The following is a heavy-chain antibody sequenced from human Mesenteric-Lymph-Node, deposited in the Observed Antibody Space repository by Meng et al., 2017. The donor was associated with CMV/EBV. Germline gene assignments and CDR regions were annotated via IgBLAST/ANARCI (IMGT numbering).Heavy chain of an antibody. J-gene: IGHJ4*02. V-gene: IGHV3-30*02. CDR1: GFTFSNYG. Sequence: GESLKISCAASGFTFSNYGMHWVRQAPGKGLEWVAFIRYDGSNKYYADSVKGRFTISRDNSKNTLYLQMNSLRAEDTAVYYCAKADFVVIPAAYFDFWGQGALVTVSS. D-gene: IGHD2-2*01. CDR3: AKADFVVIPAAYFDF. CDR2: IRYDGSNK.